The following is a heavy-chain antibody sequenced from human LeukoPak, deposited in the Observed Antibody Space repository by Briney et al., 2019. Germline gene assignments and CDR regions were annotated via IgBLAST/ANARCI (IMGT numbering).Heavy chain of an antibody. CDR1: GYTFRGYW. J-gene: IGHJ4*02. Sequence: EESLKISFRGPGYTFRGYWIAWVRQVPGKGREWMGIMFPDDSDTTYSPSFQGQVTISADKSIRTAYLQWSSLKASDTAMYYCARQNRYCSSTNCYGDLDYWGQGSLVTVSS. V-gene: IGHV5-51*01. CDR3: ARQNRYCSSTNCYGDLDY. CDR2: MFPDDSDT. D-gene: IGHD2-2*01.